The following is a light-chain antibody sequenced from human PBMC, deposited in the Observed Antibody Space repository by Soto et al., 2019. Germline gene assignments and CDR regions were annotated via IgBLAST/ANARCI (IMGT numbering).Light chain of an antibody. CDR3: QQSYNTPRT. J-gene: IGKJ1*01. Sequence: DMQMTQSPYSLSASVGDRVTMSCRASQSISNYLNWFQQKRGNAPKLLISSASGLQSGVPSRFSCSGSGTAFTLTISDLQPEDFATYYCQQSYNTPRTFGQGNKVDIK. V-gene: IGKV1-39*01. CDR1: QSISNY. CDR2: SAS.